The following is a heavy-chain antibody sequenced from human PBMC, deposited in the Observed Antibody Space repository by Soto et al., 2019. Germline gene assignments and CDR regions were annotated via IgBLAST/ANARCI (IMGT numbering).Heavy chain of an antibody. J-gene: IGHJ6*02. V-gene: IGHV4-39*07. Sequence: PSETLSLTCTVSGDSITSNSYFWSWIRQPPGKGQECIGSIYYSGTTYYNPSLKSLVTISIDKSKNQFSLKLRSVTAADTAVYYCARDIGGTGLHQLVQEMFFYYYGMDVWGQGTTVT. CDR3: ARDIGGTGLHQLVQEMFFYYYGMDV. CDR1: GDSITSNSYF. CDR2: IYYSGTT. D-gene: IGHD6-13*01.